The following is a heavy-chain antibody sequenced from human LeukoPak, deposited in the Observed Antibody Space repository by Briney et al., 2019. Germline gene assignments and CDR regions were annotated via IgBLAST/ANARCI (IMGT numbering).Heavy chain of an antibody. V-gene: IGHV1-18*01. Sequence: ASVKVSCKTSGYTFTSYPLTWVRQAPGQGLEWMGWITTYNGNTNYAQKLQGRVTITTDTSTSTAYMDLRGLRSDDTAVYFCARGYDYGDYVGDFDYWGQGILVTVSS. CDR3: ARGYDYGDYVGDFDY. D-gene: IGHD4-17*01. CDR1: GYTFTSYP. J-gene: IGHJ4*02. CDR2: ITTYNGNT.